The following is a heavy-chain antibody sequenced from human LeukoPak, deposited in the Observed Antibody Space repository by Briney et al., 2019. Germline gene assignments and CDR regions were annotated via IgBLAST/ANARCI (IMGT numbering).Heavy chain of an antibody. J-gene: IGHJ4*02. CDR1: GFTFSISA. V-gene: IGHV1-58*01. CDR2: IVVGSGDT. CDR3: VAGPYDSRGYYRIFDY. D-gene: IGHD3-22*01. Sequence: SVKVSCKASGFTFSISAVQWVRQARGQRLEWIGWIVVGSGDTDCVQKFQERVTFTRDMSTSTAYMELSSLRSEDTAVFYCVAGPYDSRGYYRIFDYWGQGTLVTVSS.